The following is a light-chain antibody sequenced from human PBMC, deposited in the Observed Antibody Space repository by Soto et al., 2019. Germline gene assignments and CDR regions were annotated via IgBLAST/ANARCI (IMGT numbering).Light chain of an antibody. V-gene: IGLV1-51*02. CDR3: GSWDHSVSGFV. J-gene: IGLJ1*01. CDR1: TSNIGNNY. CDR2: QSN. Sequence: QSVLTQPPSVSAAPGQKVTISCSGSTSNIGNNYVSWFQQLQGTAPKLIIYQSNRRPSGIPDRFSGSKSGTSATLGITGLQTGDEADYYCGSWDHSVSGFVFGTGTKLTVL.